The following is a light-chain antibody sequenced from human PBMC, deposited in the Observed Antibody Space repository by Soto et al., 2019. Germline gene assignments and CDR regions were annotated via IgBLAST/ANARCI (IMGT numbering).Light chain of an antibody. CDR1: QSVSSN. CDR2: GAS. J-gene: IGKJ4*01. CDR3: QQSNNWPLLS. Sequence: EIVMTQSPATLSVSPGERATLSCRASQSVSSNLAWYQQKPGQAPRLLIYGASTRATGIPARFSGSGSGTEFTLTISNLQSEDSAVYYCQQSNNWPLLSFGGGTKVDIK. V-gene: IGKV3-15*01.